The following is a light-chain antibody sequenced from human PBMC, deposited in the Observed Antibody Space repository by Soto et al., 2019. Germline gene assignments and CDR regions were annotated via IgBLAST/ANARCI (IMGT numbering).Light chain of an antibody. Sequence: IVMKQARDNLYVNQGEGATLSCRASQSVRTKLAWYQQKAGQAPRLLIYGASTRATGIPDRFSGSGSGTEFTLTISSLQSEDFAVYYCQQYNSWPPITFGQGTRLEI. CDR2: GAS. CDR3: QQYNSWPPIT. CDR1: QSVRTK. V-gene: IGKV3-15*01. J-gene: IGKJ5*01.